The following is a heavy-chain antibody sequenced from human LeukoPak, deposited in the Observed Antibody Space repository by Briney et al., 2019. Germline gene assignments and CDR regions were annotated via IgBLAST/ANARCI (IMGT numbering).Heavy chain of an antibody. V-gene: IGHV1-18*01. CDR2: ISAYNGNT. J-gene: IGHJ3*02. CDR1: GYTFTSYG. D-gene: IGHD3-22*01. Sequence: ASVKVSCKASGYTFTSYGISWVRQAPGQGLEWMGWISAYNGNTNYAQKLQGRVTMTTDTSTSTAYMELRSLRSDDTAAYYCARDATYYYDSSGYPDAFDIWGQGTMVTVSS. CDR3: ARDATYYYDSSGYPDAFDI.